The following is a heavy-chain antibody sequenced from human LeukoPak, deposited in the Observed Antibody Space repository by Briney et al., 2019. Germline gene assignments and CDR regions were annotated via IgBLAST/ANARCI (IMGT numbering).Heavy chain of an antibody. Sequence: SETLSLTCAVYGGSLTDYYWAWIRQPPGKGLEWIGEINHSGSTNYNPSLKSRVTISVDTSKNQFSLKLSSVTAADTAVYYCAFGVSGLFYWGQGTLVTVSS. CDR3: AFGVSGLFY. J-gene: IGHJ4*02. D-gene: IGHD3-3*01. V-gene: IGHV4-34*01. CDR2: INHSGST. CDR1: GGSLTDYY.